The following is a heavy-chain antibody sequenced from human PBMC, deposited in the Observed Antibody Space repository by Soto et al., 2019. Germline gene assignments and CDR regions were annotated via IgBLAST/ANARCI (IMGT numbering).Heavy chain of an antibody. CDR3: ARDRDVVVVAATMDY. D-gene: IGHD2-15*01. CDR1: GYTFTSYD. Sequence: ASVKVSCKASGYTFTSYDINWVRQATGQRLEWMGWMNPNNGNTSYAQKFQGRVTITRDTSASTAYMELSSLRSEDTAVYYCARDRDVVVVAATMDYWGQGTLVTVSS. J-gene: IGHJ4*02. V-gene: IGHV1-8*01. CDR2: MNPNNGNT.